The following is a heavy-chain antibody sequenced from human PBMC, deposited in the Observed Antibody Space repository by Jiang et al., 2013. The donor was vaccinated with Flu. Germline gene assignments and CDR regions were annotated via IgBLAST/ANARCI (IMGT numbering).Heavy chain of an antibody. V-gene: IGHV3-30*18. CDR1: GFTFSSYG. CDR3: AKEEGI. Sequence: VQLVESGGGVVQPGRSLRLSCAASGFTFSSYGMHWVRQAPGKGLEWVAVISYDGSNKYYADSVKGRFTISRDNSKNTLYLQMNSLRAEDTAVYYCAKEEGIWGQGTMVTVSS. J-gene: IGHJ3*02. CDR2: ISYDGSNK.